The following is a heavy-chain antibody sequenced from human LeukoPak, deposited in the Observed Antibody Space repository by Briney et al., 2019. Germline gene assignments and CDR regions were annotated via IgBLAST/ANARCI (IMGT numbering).Heavy chain of an antibody. D-gene: IGHD2-15*01. Sequence: SETLSLTCTVSGGSVISGSYYWSWIRQPPGKGLEWVGDIYYSGSTNYNPSLKSRVTISVDTSKNQFSLKLSSVTAADTDVYYCASYCSGGSCYHHWGQGTLVTVSS. CDR2: IYYSGST. CDR1: GGSVISGSYY. CDR3: ASYCSGGSCYHH. V-gene: IGHV4-61*01. J-gene: IGHJ4*02.